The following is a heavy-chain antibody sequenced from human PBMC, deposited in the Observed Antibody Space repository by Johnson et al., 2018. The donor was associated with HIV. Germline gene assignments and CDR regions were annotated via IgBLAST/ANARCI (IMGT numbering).Heavy chain of an antibody. D-gene: IGHD2-8*01. CDR1: GFTFSSYD. CDR3: ARLGLTDAFDI. Sequence: EVQLVESGGGLVQPGGSLRLSCAASGFTFSSYDMHWVRQATGKGLEWVSAIGTAGDTYYPGSVKGRFTISREDAKSSLYLQMNSLRAEDTAVYYCARLGLTDAFDIWGQGTMVTVSP. CDR2: IGTAGDT. J-gene: IGHJ3*02. V-gene: IGHV3-13*01.